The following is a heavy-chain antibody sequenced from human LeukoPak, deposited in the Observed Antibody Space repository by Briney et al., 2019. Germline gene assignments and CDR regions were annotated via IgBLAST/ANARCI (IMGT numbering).Heavy chain of an antibody. D-gene: IGHD2-2*02. CDR1: GGTFSSYA. V-gene: IGHV1-69*01. J-gene: IGHJ4*02. CDR2: VIPIFGTA. CDR3: ARAGPDCSSTSCYTQPGDTYYFDY. Sequence: SVKVSCKGSGGTFSSYAISWVRQAPGQGLEWVGGVIPIFGTANYAQKFQGRVTITADESTSTAYMELSSLRSEDTAVYYCARAGPDCSSTSCYTQPGDTYYFDYWGQGTLVTVSS.